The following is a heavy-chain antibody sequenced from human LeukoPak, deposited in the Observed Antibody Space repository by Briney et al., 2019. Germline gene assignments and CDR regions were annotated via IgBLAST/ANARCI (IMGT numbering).Heavy chain of an antibody. CDR1: GGSITSYY. V-gene: IGHV4-59*01. CDR2: IYYSGST. CDR3: ARDPSWGAGYFDY. J-gene: IGHJ4*02. Sequence: SETLSLTCTVSGGSITSYYWSWIRQPPGKGLEWIGYIYYSGSTNYNPSLKSRVTISVDTSKNQFSLTLSSVTAAGTAVYYCARDPSWGAGYFDYWGQGTLVTVSS. D-gene: IGHD7-27*01.